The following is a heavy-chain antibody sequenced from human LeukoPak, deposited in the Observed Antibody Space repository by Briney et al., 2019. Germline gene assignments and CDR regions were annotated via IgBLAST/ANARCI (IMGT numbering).Heavy chain of an antibody. D-gene: IGHD3-3*01. Sequence: PGGSLRLSCAASGFTFSSYAVSWVRQAPGKGLEWVSAISGRGGTTYYADSVKGRFTISRDNSKNTLYLQMNNLRAEDTAVYYCARKLRFADYWGQGTLVTVSS. CDR3: ARKLRFADY. CDR1: GFTFSSYA. V-gene: IGHV3-23*01. CDR2: ISGRGGTT. J-gene: IGHJ4*02.